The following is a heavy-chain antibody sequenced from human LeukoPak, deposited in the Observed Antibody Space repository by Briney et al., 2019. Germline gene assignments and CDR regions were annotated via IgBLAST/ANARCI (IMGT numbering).Heavy chain of an antibody. Sequence: GGSLRLPCAASGFTFSSYAMSWVRQAPGKGLEWVSAISGSGGSTYYADSVKGRFTISRDNSKNTLYLQMNSLRAEDTAVYYCAKAFLSIVVVTAYDYWGQGTLVTVSS. D-gene: IGHD2-21*02. J-gene: IGHJ4*02. CDR3: AKAFLSIVVVTAYDY. V-gene: IGHV3-23*01. CDR2: ISGSGGST. CDR1: GFTFSSYA.